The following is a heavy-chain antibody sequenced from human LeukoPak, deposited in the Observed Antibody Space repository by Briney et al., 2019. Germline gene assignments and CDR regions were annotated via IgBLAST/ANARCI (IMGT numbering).Heavy chain of an antibody. CDR1: GGSISSSSTY. J-gene: IGHJ4*01. D-gene: IGHD5-18*01. Sequence: SETLSLTCTVSGGSISSSSTYWVWIRQPPGKGLEWIGSIYYSKNTYSNPSLKSRVTIPADTSKNQFSLTLGSVIATDAAVSYCVSTRGCSYAYFDYWGQGTLVNVSS. V-gene: IGHV4-39*01. CDR2: IYYSKNT. CDR3: VSTRGCSYAYFDY.